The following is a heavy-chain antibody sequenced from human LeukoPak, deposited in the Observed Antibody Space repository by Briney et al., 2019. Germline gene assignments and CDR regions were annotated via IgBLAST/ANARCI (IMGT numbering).Heavy chain of an antibody. D-gene: IGHD6-6*01. CDR2: INHSGST. CDR3: ARGQSPFVSSSSYFDY. V-gene: IGHV4-34*01. Sequence: SETLSLTCAVYGGSFSGYYWSWIRQPPGKGLEWIGEINHSGSTNYNPSLKSRVTISVDTSKNQFSLKLSSVTAADTAVYYCARGQSPFVSSSSYFDYWRQGTLVTVSS. J-gene: IGHJ4*02. CDR1: GGSFSGYY.